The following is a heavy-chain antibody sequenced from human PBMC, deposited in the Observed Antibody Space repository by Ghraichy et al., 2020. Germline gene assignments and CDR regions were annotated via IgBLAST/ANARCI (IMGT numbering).Heavy chain of an antibody. CDR2: ISGSGGDT. Sequence: GVLRLSCTAASEFSLSSYVLSWVRQAPGKGLEWVSAISGSGGDTYYPDSVNGRFTISRDNSKNTLYLQMNSLRVEDTAVYYCGKGISAGTSTISYYYNGMDVWGQGTTVTVSS. CDR3: GKGISAGTSTISYYYNGMDV. D-gene: IGHD6-13*01. V-gene: IGHV3-23*01. CDR1: EFSLSSYV. J-gene: IGHJ6*02.